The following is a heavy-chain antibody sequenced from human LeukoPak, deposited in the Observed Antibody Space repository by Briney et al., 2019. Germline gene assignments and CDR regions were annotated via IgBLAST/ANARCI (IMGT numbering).Heavy chain of an antibody. V-gene: IGHV5-51*01. Sequence: GESLKISCKGSGYRFTSYWIGWVRQMPGKGLEWMGIIYPGDSDTRYSPSFQGQVTISADKSISTAYLQWSRLKASDTAMYYCARQLPTYYYDSSGSYNAFDIWGQGTMVTVSS. CDR2: IYPGDSDT. D-gene: IGHD3-22*01. CDR3: ARQLPTYYYDSSGSYNAFDI. CDR1: GYRFTSYW. J-gene: IGHJ3*02.